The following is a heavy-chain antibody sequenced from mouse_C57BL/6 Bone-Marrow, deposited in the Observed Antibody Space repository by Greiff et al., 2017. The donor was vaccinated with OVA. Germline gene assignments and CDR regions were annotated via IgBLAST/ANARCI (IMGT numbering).Heavy chain of an antibody. Sequence: EVKLMESGGGLVKPGGSLKLSCAASGFTFSDYGMHWVRQAPEKGLEWVAYISSGSSTIYYADTVKGRFTISRDNAKNTLFLQMTSLRSEDTAMYYCARPSYYYGSSSWYFDVWGTGTTVTVSS. CDR1: GFTFSDYG. D-gene: IGHD1-1*01. CDR2: ISSGSSTI. J-gene: IGHJ1*03. V-gene: IGHV5-17*01. CDR3: ARPSYYYGSSSWYFDV.